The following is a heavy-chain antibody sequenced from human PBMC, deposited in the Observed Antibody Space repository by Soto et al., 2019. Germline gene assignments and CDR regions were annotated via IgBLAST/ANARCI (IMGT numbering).Heavy chain of an antibody. CDR2: ISVHNGYT. V-gene: IGHV1-18*01. D-gene: IGHD1-1*01. CDR3: ARLEHNFGPHDY. J-gene: IGHJ4*02. Sequence: QVQLAQSGAEVKKPGASVTVSCKASGYTISTYGISWVRQAPGQGLECVGWISVHNGYTKYATELQGRVTVTTDPSTSTAYMELRSLRSDDSAVYYCARLEHNFGPHDYWGQGTLVTVTS. CDR1: GYTISTYG.